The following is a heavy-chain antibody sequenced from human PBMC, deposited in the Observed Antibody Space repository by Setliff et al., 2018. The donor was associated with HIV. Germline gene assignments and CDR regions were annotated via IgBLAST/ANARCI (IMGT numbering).Heavy chain of an antibody. Sequence: PGGSLRLSCTVSGFSDSGFTFSDYYMSWIRQAPGKGLEWISYISSISSYINYADSVKGRFTISRDNAKNSLYLQMNSLKTEDTAVYYCTTIVGFCSSTRCYSDYWGQGTLVTVSS. CDR2: ISSISSYI. V-gene: IGHV3-11*03. J-gene: IGHJ4*02. CDR1: GFSDSGFTFSDYY. CDR3: TTIVGFCSSTRCYSDY. D-gene: IGHD2-2*01.